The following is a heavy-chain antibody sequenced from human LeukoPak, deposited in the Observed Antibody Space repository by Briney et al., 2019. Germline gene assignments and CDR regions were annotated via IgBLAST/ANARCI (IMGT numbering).Heavy chain of an antibody. Sequence: PGGSLRLSCAASGFTVSSNYMSWVRQAPGKGLEWVSVIYIGGTTYYADSVKGRFTISRDNAKNSLYLQMNSLRAEDTAVYYCARDREYSYGLGSFDYWGQGTLVTVSS. CDR2: IYIGGTT. V-gene: IGHV3-53*01. J-gene: IGHJ4*02. CDR3: ARDREYSYGLGSFDY. CDR1: GFTVSSNY. D-gene: IGHD5-18*01.